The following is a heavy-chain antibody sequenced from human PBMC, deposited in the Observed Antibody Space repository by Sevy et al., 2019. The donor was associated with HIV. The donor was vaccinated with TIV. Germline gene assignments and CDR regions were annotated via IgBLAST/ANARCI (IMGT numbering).Heavy chain of an antibody. D-gene: IGHD3-22*01. Sequence: ASVKVSCKASGYTFTSYGISWVRQAPGQGLEWMGWISAYNGNTNYAQKLQGRVTMTTDTSTSTAYMELRSLRSDDTAVYYCARALNDDYDSSGYLWYFGYWGQGTLVTVSS. CDR3: ARALNDDYDSSGYLWYFGY. CDR1: GYTFTSYG. J-gene: IGHJ4*02. V-gene: IGHV1-18*01. CDR2: ISAYNGNT.